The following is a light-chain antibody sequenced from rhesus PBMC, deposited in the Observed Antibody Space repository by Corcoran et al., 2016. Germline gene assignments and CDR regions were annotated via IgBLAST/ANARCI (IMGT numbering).Light chain of an antibody. CDR3: QHYYDTPYS. J-gene: IGKJ2*01. CDR2: DAS. CDR1: QNIYSN. V-gene: IGKV1S8*01. Sequence: IQMTQSPSALSASVGDRVTISCRASQNIYSNLAWYQQKPGTAPNLLIYDASSLQTGIPSRFSGGGSGTDFTLTISSLQPEDSAAYYCQHYYDTPYSFGRGAKVEIK.